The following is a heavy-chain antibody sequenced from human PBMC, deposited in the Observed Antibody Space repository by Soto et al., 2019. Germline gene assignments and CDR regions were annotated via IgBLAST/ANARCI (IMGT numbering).Heavy chain of an antibody. J-gene: IGHJ3*02. CDR1: VYSFTSYW. D-gene: IGHD6-13*01. Sequence: GDSLKISCKGSVYSFTSYWIGWVRQMPGKGLEWMGIIYPGDSDTRYSPSFQRQVTISADKSISTAYLQWSSLKASDTAMYYCASRGAPSSSGDSGAFDIWGQGTMVTVSS. CDR2: IYPGDSDT. V-gene: IGHV5-51*01. CDR3: ASRGAPSSSGDSGAFDI.